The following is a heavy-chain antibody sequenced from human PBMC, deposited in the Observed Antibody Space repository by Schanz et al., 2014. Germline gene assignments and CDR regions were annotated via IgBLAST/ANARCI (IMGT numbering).Heavy chain of an antibody. CDR2: IYHSGST. J-gene: IGHJ3*01. Sequence: QVQLQESGPGLVKPSETLSLTCTVSGGSISTYYWSWIRQPPGKGLEWIGYIYHSGSTNYNPSLKRRVTILVDTSKNQFSLRLSSVTAADTAVYYCARTSSGDAFNLWGQGTMVTVSS. D-gene: IGHD3-22*01. CDR3: ARTSSGDAFNL. V-gene: IGHV4-59*01. CDR1: GGSISTYY.